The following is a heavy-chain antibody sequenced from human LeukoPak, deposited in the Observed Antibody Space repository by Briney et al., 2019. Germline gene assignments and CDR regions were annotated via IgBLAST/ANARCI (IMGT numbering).Heavy chain of an antibody. J-gene: IGHJ4*02. Sequence: ASVKVSCKASGYTFIGYYMHWVRQAPGQGLEWMGWVNPNSGGTNYEQKFQGRVTMTRDTSISTAYMELSSLRSDDTAVYYCAREARYPGDYWGQGTLVTVSS. CDR3: AREARYPGDY. V-gene: IGHV1-2*02. CDR1: GYTFIGYY. D-gene: IGHD3-9*01. CDR2: VNPNSGGT.